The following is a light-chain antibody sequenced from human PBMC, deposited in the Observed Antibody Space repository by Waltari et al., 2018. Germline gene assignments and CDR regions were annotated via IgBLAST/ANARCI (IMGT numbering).Light chain of an antibody. J-gene: IGKJ2*01. Sequence: EIVMTQSPDTLSVSPGEGATLSCRASQSVSSSLAWYQKKPGQAPRLLIYDASTKATGIPARFSGSGSGTEFTLTISSLQSEDFGVYYCQQYSKRDTFGQGTKLEIK. CDR2: DAS. CDR1: QSVSSS. CDR3: QQYSKRDT. V-gene: IGKV3-15*01.